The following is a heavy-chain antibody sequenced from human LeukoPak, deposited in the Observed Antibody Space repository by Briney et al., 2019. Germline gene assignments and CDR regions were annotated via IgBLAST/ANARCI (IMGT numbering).Heavy chain of an antibody. CDR2: ISYDGSNK. D-gene: IGHD3-9*01. J-gene: IGHJ4*02. V-gene: IGHV3-30*03. Sequence: GRPLRLSCAASGFTFSSYGMHWVRQAPGKGLEWVAVISYDGSNKYYADSVKGRFTISRDNSKNTLYLQMNSLRAEDTAVYYCARDNDMGFEYWGQGTLVTVSS. CDR1: GFTFSSYG. CDR3: ARDNDMGFEY.